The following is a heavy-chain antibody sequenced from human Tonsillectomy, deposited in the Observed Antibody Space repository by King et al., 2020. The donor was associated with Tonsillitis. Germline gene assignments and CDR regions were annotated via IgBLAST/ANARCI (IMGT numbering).Heavy chain of an antibody. CDR2: IYSGGNT. D-gene: IGHD6-13*01. Sequence: VQLVESGGGLVQPGGSLRLSCAASGFTVSNNYMSWVRQAPGKGLEWVSLIYSGGNTYYADSVKGRFTISRDNFKNTLYLQMNSLRAEDTAVYYCASGGYSRRLKPPPDYWGQGTLVTGSP. CDR3: ASGGYSRRLKPPPDY. CDR1: GFTVSNNY. J-gene: IGHJ4*02. V-gene: IGHV3-66*01.